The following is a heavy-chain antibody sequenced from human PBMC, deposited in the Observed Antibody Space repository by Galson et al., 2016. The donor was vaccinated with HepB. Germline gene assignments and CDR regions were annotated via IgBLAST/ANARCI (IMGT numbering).Heavy chain of an antibody. CDR2: IYHGGTT. D-gene: IGHD3-3*01. CDR3: ARGEKPQIFGEIGWFDP. V-gene: IGHV4-30-2*01. J-gene: IGHJ5*02. Sequence: TLSLTCAVSGDSISGAYSWSWIRQPPGKGLEWIGHIYHGGTTHCNPSLRSRVAISIDRAKNQFSLKLTSVTVADTAVYYCARGEKPQIFGEIGWFDPWGQGTLVTVSS. CDR1: GDSISGAYS.